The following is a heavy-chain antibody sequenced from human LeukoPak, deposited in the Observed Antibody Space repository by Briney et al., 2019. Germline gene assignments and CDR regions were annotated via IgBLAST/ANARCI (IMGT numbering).Heavy chain of an antibody. CDR1: GFTFDDYG. CDR2: INWNGGST. D-gene: IGHD3-10*01. V-gene: IGHV3-20*04. Sequence: GGSLRLSCAASGFTFDDYGMSWVRQAPGKGLEWVSGINWNGGSTGYADSVKGRFTISRDNAKNSLYLQMNSLRAEDTAVYYCARDMILWFGEPYYFDYWGQGTLVTVSS. CDR3: ARDMILWFGEPYYFDY. J-gene: IGHJ4*02.